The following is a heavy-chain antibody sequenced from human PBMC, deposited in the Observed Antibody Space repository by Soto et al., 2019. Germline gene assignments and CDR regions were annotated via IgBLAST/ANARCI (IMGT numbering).Heavy chain of an antibody. CDR1: GFTFSSYD. D-gene: IGHD3-3*01. J-gene: IGHJ4*02. CDR2: ISSSSSSI. CDR3: ARDPFDDFWSSYYFDY. V-gene: IGHV3-48*01. Sequence: GGSLRLSCAASGFTFSSYDMSWVRQAPGKGLEWVSYISSSSSSIHYADSVKGRFTISRDNAKNSTYLQMNSLRAEDTAVYYCARDPFDDFWSSYYFDYWGQGTLVTVSS.